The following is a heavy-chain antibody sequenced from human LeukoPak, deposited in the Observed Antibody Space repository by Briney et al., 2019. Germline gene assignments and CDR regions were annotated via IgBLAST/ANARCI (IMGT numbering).Heavy chain of an antibody. CDR2: INPNSGGT. CDR1: EYTFTGYY. V-gene: IGHV1-2*02. CDR3: EAVVAPCGGDCLNRQYYFDY. Sequence: ASVKVSCKASEYTFTGYYMHWVRQAPGQGLEWMGWINPNSGGTNYAQKFQGRVTMTRDTSISTAYMELSRLRSDDTAVYYCEAVVAPCGGDCLNRQYYFDYWGQGTLVTVSS. D-gene: IGHD2-21*02. J-gene: IGHJ4*02.